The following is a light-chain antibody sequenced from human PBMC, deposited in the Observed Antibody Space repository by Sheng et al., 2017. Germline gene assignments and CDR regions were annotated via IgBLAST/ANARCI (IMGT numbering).Light chain of an antibody. J-gene: IGKJ2*01. V-gene: IGKV3-15*01. CDR3: QQYDSWPYT. CDR2: GPS. Sequence: EIVLTQSPATLSLSPGERATLSCRASQSVSSYLAWYQQKPGQAPTLLMSGPSTRATGIPARFSGSGSGTEFTLTISSLQSEDFAVYYCQQYDSWPYTFGQGTKLEI. CDR1: QSVSSY.